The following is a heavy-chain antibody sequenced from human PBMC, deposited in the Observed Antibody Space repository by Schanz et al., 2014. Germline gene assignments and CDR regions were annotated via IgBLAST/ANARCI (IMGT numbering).Heavy chain of an antibody. Sequence: EVQLVESGGGLMQPGGSLRLSCAVSGFSVSTNYMSWVRQAPGKGLLWVSRVSRDGSETTYVDSVRGRFTISRDTAKNTVFLQMNNLRAEDTAVYYCARGASRDYFAMDVWGQGTTVTVSS. CDR2: VSRDGSET. V-gene: IGHV3-74*02. J-gene: IGHJ6*02. CDR1: GFSVSTNY. CDR3: ARGASRDYFAMDV.